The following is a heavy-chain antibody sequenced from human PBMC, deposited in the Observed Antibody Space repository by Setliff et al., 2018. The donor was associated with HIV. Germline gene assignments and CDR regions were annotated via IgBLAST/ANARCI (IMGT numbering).Heavy chain of an antibody. CDR3: ARVGHSSSYHYYGMDV. Sequence: VASVKVSCKTSGGTFSSYGISWVRQAPGQGLEWMGGIIPMFGTGFYAQKFQGRVTITTDESRSTAYMELSSLSSEDTAVFYCARVGHSSSYHYYGMDVWGQGTTVTAP. D-gene: IGHD6-13*01. V-gene: IGHV1-69*05. J-gene: IGHJ6*02. CDR2: IIPMFGTG. CDR1: GGTFSSYG.